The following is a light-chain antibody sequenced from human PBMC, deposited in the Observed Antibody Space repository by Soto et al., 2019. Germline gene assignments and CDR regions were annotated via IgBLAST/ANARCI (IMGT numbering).Light chain of an antibody. CDR1: QSVGSKY. CDR3: QPYNNWPLT. V-gene: IGKV3D-15*01. CDR2: GVS. J-gene: IGKJ4*01. Sequence: FVLTQSPGTLPFSPEERATLSCRASQSVGSKYLAWYQQKPGQAPRLLIYGVSSRATGIPDRFSGSRSGPEFTLTINSLQYEDFAIYYCQPYNNWPLTFGGGTKVDIK.